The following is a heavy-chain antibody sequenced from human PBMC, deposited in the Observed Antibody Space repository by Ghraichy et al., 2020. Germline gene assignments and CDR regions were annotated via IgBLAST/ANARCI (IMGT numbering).Heavy chain of an antibody. D-gene: IGHD1-26*01. CDR2: ISSSSSYI. J-gene: IGHJ4*02. CDR1: GFTFSSYS. Sequence: GESLNISCAASGFTFSSYSMNWVRQAPGKGLEWVSSISSSSSYIYYADSVKGRFTISRDNAKNSLYLQMNSLRAEDTAVYYCARVGIIVGFDYWGQGTLVTVSS. CDR3: ARVGIIVGFDY. V-gene: IGHV3-21*01.